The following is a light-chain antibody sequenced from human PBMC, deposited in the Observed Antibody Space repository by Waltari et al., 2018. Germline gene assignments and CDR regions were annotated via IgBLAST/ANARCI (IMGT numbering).Light chain of an antibody. V-gene: IGLV3-1*01. CDR3: QAWDSRAVV. Sequence: SYELTQPPSVSVSPGQTASISCSGDRLDDKYASWYQQEPGQSPALVIYQDDKRPSGIPERFSGSNSGNTATLTISGAQAMDEAVYYCQAWDSRAVVFGAGTKLTVL. CDR2: QDD. CDR1: RLDDKY. J-gene: IGLJ2*01.